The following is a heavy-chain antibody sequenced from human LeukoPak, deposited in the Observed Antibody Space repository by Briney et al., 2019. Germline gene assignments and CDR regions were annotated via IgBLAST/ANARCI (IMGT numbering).Heavy chain of an antibody. CDR3: ARGLTYYFDSSGYYVTDAFDI. CDR1: GGSISSYY. V-gene: IGHV4-59*01. J-gene: IGHJ3*02. Sequence: SETLSLTCTVSGGSISSYYWSWIRQPPGKGLEWIGYIYYSGSTNYNPSLKSRVTISVDTSKNQFSLKLSSVTAADTAVYYCARGLTYYFDSSGYYVTDAFDIWGQGTMVTVSS. D-gene: IGHD3-22*01. CDR2: IYYSGST.